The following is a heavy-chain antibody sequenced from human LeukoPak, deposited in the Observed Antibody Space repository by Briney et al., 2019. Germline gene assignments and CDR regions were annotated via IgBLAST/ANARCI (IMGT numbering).Heavy chain of an antibody. V-gene: IGHV3-53*05. J-gene: IGHJ6*03. CDR2: IYSGGST. Sequence: GGSLRLSCAASGFTVGNNYMSWVRQAPGKGLEWVSVIYSGGSTYYADSVDGRFTISRDNSKNTLYPQMNSLRAEDTAVYYCAKMHFAYHVDVWGKGTTVTVSS. CDR3: AKMHFAYHVDV. CDR1: GFTVGNNY.